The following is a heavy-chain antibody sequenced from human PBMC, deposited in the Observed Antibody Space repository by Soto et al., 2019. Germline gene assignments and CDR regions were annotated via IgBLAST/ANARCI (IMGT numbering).Heavy chain of an antibody. V-gene: IGHV3-11*01. Sequence: QVQLVESGGGLVMPGGSLRLSCAASGFTFTDYYMSWIRQTPGKGLEWISYISSSGSSIYYADSVKGRFTISRDTAKKSLYLQMNSLRAEDTAVYFCARGGTKRLTWFDPRGQGALVTVSS. CDR3: ARGGTKRLTWFDP. CDR2: ISSSGSSI. J-gene: IGHJ5*02. CDR1: GFTFTDYY. D-gene: IGHD2-8*01.